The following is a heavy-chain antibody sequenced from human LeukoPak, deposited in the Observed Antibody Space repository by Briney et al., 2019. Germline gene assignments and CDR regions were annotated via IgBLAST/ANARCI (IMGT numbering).Heavy chain of an antibody. J-gene: IGHJ4*02. CDR3: AREQGTEWFGESAGY. CDR2: ITPNSGGV. Sequence: GGSLRLSCEASGFTFDNYVMHWVRLVPGKGLECVSSITPNSGGVGYAASVKGRFTISRDNARNSLYLQMNSLKAEDTAVYYCAREQGTEWFGESAGYWGQGTLVTVSS. CDR1: GFTFDNYV. V-gene: IGHV3-9*01. D-gene: IGHD3-10*01.